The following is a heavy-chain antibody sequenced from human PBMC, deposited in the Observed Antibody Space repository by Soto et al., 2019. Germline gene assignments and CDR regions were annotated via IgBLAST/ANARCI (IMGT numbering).Heavy chain of an antibody. CDR3: ATWVGYGDFEGFDF. CDR1: GYSFTDYK. J-gene: IGHJ4*02. CDR2: VDPNGGGS. D-gene: IGHD4-17*01. V-gene: IGHV1-2*04. Sequence: GASVKVSCKTSGYSFTDYKLHWVRQAPGQGLEWMGWVDPNGGGSNSAQKFQGSVTMTWDTSITTAYLDLTRLTTNDTATYFCATWVGYGDFEGFDFWGQGTLVTVSS.